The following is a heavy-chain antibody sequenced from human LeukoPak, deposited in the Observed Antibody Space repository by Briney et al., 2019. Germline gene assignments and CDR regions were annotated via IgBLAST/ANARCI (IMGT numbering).Heavy chain of an antibody. Sequence: ASVKVSCKASGDSFGTYGITWVRQAPGEGLEWMGGFNPIFGSAQYAQKFQGRVTITMDVSARTVYMELSSLRSEDTTIYYSARDFGLGVFDLWGQGTLVTVSS. CDR3: ARDFGLGVFDL. J-gene: IGHJ5*02. D-gene: IGHD3-16*01. V-gene: IGHV1-69*05. CDR1: GDSFGTYG. CDR2: FNPIFGSA.